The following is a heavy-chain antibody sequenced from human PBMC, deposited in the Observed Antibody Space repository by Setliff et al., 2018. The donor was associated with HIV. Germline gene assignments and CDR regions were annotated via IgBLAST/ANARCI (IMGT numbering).Heavy chain of an antibody. J-gene: IGHJ6*02. V-gene: IGHV4-39*07. CDR1: GFSISSDGFY. CDR2: INHSGST. CDR3: AGKIPRRNNYYYYGMDV. Sequence: SETLSLTCTLSGFSISSDGFYWNWIRQSPGKGLEWIGEINHSGSTNYNPSLKSRVTILGDTSKNQFSLKLSSVTAADTAVYYCAGKIPRRNNYYYYGMDVWGQGTTVTVSS.